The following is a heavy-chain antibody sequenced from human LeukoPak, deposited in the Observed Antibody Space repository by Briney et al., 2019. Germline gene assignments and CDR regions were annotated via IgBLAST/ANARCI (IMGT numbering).Heavy chain of an antibody. J-gene: IGHJ4*02. CDR2: ISGSYSIT. D-gene: IGHD6-19*01. CDR3: AKDYTSDWYREVFDY. CDR1: GFTFSSYA. V-gene: IGHV3-23*01. Sequence: PGGSLRLSCAASGFTFSSYAMTWVRQAPGKGLEWVSAISGSYSITYNADSVKGRFTISRDNSKNTLYLEMNSLRAEDTAVYYCAKDYTSDWYREVFDYWGQGTLVTVSS.